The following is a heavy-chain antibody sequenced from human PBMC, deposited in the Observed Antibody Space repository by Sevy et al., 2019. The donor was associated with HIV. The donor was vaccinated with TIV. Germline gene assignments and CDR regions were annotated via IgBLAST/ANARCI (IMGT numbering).Heavy chain of an antibody. CDR2: ISSSSSTI. V-gene: IGHV3-48*02. CDR1: GFTFSSYS. CDR3: ARVYCGGDCYSSYYYYGMDV. J-gene: IGHJ6*02. D-gene: IGHD2-21*02. Sequence: GGSLRLSCAASGFTFSSYSMNWVRQAPGKGLEWVSYISSSSSTIYYVDSVKGRFTISRDNAKNSLYLQMNSLRDEDTAVYYCARVYCGGDCYSSYYYYGMDVWGQGTTVTVSS.